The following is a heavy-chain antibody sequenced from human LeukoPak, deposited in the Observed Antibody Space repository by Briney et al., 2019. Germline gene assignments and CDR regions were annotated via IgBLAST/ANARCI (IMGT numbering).Heavy chain of an antibody. J-gene: IGHJ4*02. V-gene: IGHV2-5*02. CDR3: AHRTLPSLLWFGETHFDY. CDR1: GFSLSTSGGG. CDR2: IYWDDDK. Sequence: GSGPTLVNPTQTLTLTCTFSGFSLSTSGGGVGGIRQPPGKALEWLALIYWDDDKRYSPSLKSRLTITKDTSKNQEVLTMTNMDPVDTATYYCAHRTLPSLLWFGETHFDYWGQGTLVTVSS. D-gene: IGHD3-10*01.